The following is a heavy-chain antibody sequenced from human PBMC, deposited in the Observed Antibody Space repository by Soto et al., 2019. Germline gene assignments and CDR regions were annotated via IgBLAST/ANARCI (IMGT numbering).Heavy chain of an antibody. CDR2: IYYSGST. CDR3: ARLPVDTAMIYCFDP. J-gene: IGHJ5*02. CDR1: GGSVSSGDYY. V-gene: IGHV4-61*08. D-gene: IGHD5-18*01. Sequence: SETLSLTCTVSGGSVSSGDYYWSWIRQPPGKGLEWIGNIYYSGSTNYNPSLKSRATISVDTSKNQFSLKVSSATAADTAVYYCARLPVDTAMIYCFDPWGQGTLVTVSS.